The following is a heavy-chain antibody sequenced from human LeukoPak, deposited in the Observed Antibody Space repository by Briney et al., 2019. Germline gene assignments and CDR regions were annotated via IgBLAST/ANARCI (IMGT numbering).Heavy chain of an antibody. CDR1: GGPISSSNYY. CDR2: IYYSGIT. V-gene: IGHV4-39*01. D-gene: IGHD2-2*01. J-gene: IGHJ4*02. CDR3: ARLLIYCSSTSCHFDY. Sequence: SETLSLTCTVSGGPISSSNYYWGWIRQPPGKGLEWIGSIYYSGITYYNPSLKSRVTISVDTSNNQFSLKLSSVTAADTAMYYCARLLIYCSSTSCHFDYWGQGTLVTVSS.